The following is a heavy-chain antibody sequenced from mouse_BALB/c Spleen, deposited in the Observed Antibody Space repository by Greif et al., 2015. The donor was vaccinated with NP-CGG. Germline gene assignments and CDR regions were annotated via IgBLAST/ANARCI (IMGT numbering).Heavy chain of an antibody. D-gene: IGHD1-1*01. Sequence: VHLVESGPGPVAPSQSLSITCTVSGFSLTGYGVNWVRQPPGKGLEWLGMIWGDGSTDYNSALKSRLSISKDNSKSQVFLKMNSRQTDDTARYYCASYYGSSYYAMDYWGQGTSVTVSS. J-gene: IGHJ4*01. V-gene: IGHV2-6-7*01. CDR2: IWGDGST. CDR1: GFSLTGYG. CDR3: ASYYGSSYYAMDY.